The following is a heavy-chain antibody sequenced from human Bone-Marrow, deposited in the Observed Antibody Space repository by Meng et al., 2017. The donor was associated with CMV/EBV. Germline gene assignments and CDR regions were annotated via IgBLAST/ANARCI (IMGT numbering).Heavy chain of an antibody. CDR1: GGSFSGYY. CDR2: INHSGST. CDR3: ARQSKLPTIAAAGRGWFAP. D-gene: IGHD6-13*01. V-gene: IGHV4-34*01. Sequence: SETLSLTCAVYGGSFSGYYWSWIRQPPGKGLEWIGEINHSGSTNYNPSLKSRVTTSVDTSKNQFSLKLSSVTAADTAVYYCARQSKLPTIAAAGRGWFAPWGQGTRVTGSS. J-gene: IGHJ5*02.